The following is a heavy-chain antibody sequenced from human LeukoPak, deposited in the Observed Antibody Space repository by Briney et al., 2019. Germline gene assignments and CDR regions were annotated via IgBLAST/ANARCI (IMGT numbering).Heavy chain of an antibody. CDR1: GFTFSNYG. Sequence: PGGSLRLSCAASGFTFSNYGMHWVRQAPGKGLEWVAFIRYDGNTKYYVDSVKGRFTISRDNSKNTLYLQMNSLRAEDTAVYYCANAIAVAGTVYWGQGTLVTVSS. D-gene: IGHD6-19*01. CDR3: ANAIAVAGTVY. J-gene: IGHJ4*02. V-gene: IGHV3-30*02. CDR2: IRYDGNTK.